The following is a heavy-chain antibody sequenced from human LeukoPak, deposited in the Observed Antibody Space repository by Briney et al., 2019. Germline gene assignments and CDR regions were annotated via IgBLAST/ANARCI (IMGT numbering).Heavy chain of an antibody. CDR2: ISTYAGVT. J-gene: IGHJ4*02. CDR1: GYTFTTYD. Sequence: ASVKVSCKTSGYTFTTYDITWVRQAPGQGLEWVGWISTYAGVTNYAQNLQGRVTMTTDTSTTTAYMELRSLRSDDTAMYFCARSHPGGRGYFDSWGQGALFTVSS. V-gene: IGHV1-18*01. CDR3: ARSHPGGRGYFDS. D-gene: IGHD6-13*01.